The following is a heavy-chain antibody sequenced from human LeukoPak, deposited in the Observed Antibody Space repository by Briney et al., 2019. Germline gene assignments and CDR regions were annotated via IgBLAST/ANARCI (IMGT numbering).Heavy chain of an antibody. CDR1: GFTVSSNY. V-gene: IGHV3-23*01. J-gene: IGHJ4*02. D-gene: IGHD5-18*01. CDR3: AKHIVDTATLDY. Sequence: GGSLRLSCAASGFTVSSNYMSWVRQAPGKGLEWVSAISGSGGSTYYADSVKGRFTISRDNSKNTLYLQMNSLRAEDTAVYYCAKHIVDTATLDYWGQGTLVTVSS. CDR2: ISGSGGST.